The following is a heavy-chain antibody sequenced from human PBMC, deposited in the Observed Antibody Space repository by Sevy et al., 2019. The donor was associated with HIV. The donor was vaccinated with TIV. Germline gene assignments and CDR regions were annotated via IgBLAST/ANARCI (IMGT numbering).Heavy chain of an antibody. Sequence: SETLSLTCTVSGGSISSYYWSWIRQPAGKGLEWIGRIYTSGRTNYNPSLKSRVTMSVDTSKNQFSLKLSSVTAADTAVYYCARGQGYGEDLKYYFDYWGQGTLVTVSS. V-gene: IGHV4-4*07. J-gene: IGHJ4*02. CDR3: ARGQGYGEDLKYYFDY. D-gene: IGHD4-17*01. CDR2: IYTSGRT. CDR1: GGSISSYY.